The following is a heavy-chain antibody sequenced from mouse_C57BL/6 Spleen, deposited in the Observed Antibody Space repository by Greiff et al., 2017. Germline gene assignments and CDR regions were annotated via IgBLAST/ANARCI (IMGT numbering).Heavy chain of an antibody. CDR3: AGWGSYFDY. CDR1: GYTFTSYW. Sequence: QVQLQQPGAELVKPGASVKLSCKASGYTFTSYWMQWVKQRPGQGLEWIGEIDPSDSYTNYNQKFKGKATLTADTSSSTAYMQLSSLTSEDSAVYYCAGWGSYFDYWGQGTTLTVSS. V-gene: IGHV1-50*01. J-gene: IGHJ2*01. D-gene: IGHD1-1*01. CDR2: IDPSDSYT.